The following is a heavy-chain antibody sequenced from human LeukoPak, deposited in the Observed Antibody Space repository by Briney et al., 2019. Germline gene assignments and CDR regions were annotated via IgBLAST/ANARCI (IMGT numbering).Heavy chain of an antibody. CDR2: ISSNGGST. CDR1: GFDFGDYA. D-gene: IGHD6-13*01. V-gene: IGHV3-64*01. Sequence: GRSLRLSCTASGFDFGDYAMNWVRQAPGKGLEYVSAISSNGGSTYYANSVKGRFTISRDNSKNTLYLQMGSLRAEDMAVYYCARSGSWYGMDVWGQGTTVTVSS. J-gene: IGHJ6*02. CDR3: ARSGSWYGMDV.